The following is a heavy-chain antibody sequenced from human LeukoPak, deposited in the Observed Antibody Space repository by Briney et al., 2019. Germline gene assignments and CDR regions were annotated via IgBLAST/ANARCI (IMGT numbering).Heavy chain of an antibody. V-gene: IGHV3-7*01. CDR3: AKNKGWELPAELDS. J-gene: IGHJ4*02. D-gene: IGHD2-15*01. CDR1: GLTVRSNY. Sequence: PGGSLRLSCAASGLTVRSNYMSWVRQAPGKGLEWVANINQDGDEKYYVDSVKGRFTISRDDAQTSVYLQLSSLRPEDTAVYYCAKNKGWELPAELDSWGQGALVIVSS. CDR2: INQDGDEK.